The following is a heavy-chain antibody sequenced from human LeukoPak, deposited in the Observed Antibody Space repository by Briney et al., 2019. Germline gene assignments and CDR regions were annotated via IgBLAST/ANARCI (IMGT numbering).Heavy chain of an antibody. V-gene: IGHV3-9*01. CDR2: ISWNSGSI. CDR3: AKDWDGTYYYGMDV. Sequence: GRSLRLSCAASGFTFDDYAMHWVRQAPGKGLEWVSGISWNSGSIGYADSVKGRFTISRDNAKNSLYLQMNSLRAEDTALYYCAKDWDGTYYYGMDVWGQGTTVTVSS. D-gene: IGHD1-26*01. J-gene: IGHJ6*02. CDR1: GFTFDDYA.